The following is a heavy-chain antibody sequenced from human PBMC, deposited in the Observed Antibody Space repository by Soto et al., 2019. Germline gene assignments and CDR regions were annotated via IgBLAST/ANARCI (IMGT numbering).Heavy chain of an antibody. D-gene: IGHD6-13*01. CDR3: ARRSSSWYFDY. CDR1: GFTFSSYA. V-gene: IGHV3-23*01. J-gene: IGHJ4*02. CDR2: ISGSGDST. Sequence: EVQLLESGGGLVQPGGSLRLSCAASGFTFSSYAMNWVRQAPGKGLEWVSVISGSGDSTYYADSVKGQFTISRDNSKNTLYLQMNSLRAEDTAVYYCARRSSSWYFDYWGQGTLVTVSS.